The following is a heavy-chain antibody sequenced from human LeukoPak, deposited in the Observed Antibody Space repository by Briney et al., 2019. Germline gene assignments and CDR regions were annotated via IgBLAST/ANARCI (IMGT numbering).Heavy chain of an antibody. D-gene: IGHD2-15*01. CDR2: INHSGST. CDR3: ASEPGYCSGGSCFDFDY. Sequence: PSETLSLTCAVYGGSFSGYYWSWIRQPPGKGLEWIGEINHSGSTNYNPSLKSRVTIPVDTSKNQFSLKLSSVTAADTAVYYCASEPGYCSGGSCFDFDYWGQGTLVTVSS. V-gene: IGHV4-34*01. CDR1: GGSFSGYY. J-gene: IGHJ4*02.